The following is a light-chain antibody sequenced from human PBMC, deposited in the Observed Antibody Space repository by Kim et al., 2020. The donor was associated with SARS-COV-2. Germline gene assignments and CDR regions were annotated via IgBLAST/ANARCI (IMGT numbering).Light chain of an antibody. CDR3: QQYSNWPET. CDR1: QSVSRN. V-gene: IGKV3-15*01. J-gene: IGKJ1*01. CDR2: STS. Sequence: VSPGERATLSCRASQSVSRNLAWYQQKPGQAPSLLIYSTSTRATGIPARFSGSGSGTDFTLNISSLQSEDFAVYYCQQYSNWPETFGRGTKVDIK.